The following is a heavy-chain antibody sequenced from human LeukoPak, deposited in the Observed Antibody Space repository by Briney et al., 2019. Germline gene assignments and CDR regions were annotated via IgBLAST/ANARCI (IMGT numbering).Heavy chain of an antibody. CDR2: INPSGGGT. V-gene: IGHV1-46*01. CDR3: ARNIGTAVLDF. Sequence: GASVKVSCKASGYTFTNYYLHWVRQAPGQGLEWMGIINPSGGGTTYAQKFQGRLTITRDMSTTTFCMELSGLGSEDTAVYYCARNIGTAVLDFWGQGTLVSVAS. J-gene: IGHJ4*02. CDR1: GYTFTNYY. D-gene: IGHD5-12*01.